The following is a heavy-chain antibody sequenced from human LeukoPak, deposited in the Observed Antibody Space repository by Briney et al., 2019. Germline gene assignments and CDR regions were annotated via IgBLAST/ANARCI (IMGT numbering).Heavy chain of an antibody. J-gene: IGHJ1*01. CDR3: AKDPVVVAATQYFQH. Sequence: GGSLRLSCVASGFTFSSCAMSWVRQAPGKGLEWVSAISGSGGRTYYADSVKGRCTISRDNSKNTLYLQMNSLRAEDTAVYYCAKDPVVVAATQYFQHWGQGTLVTVSS. D-gene: IGHD2-15*01. CDR2: ISGSGGRT. V-gene: IGHV3-23*01. CDR1: GFTFSSCA.